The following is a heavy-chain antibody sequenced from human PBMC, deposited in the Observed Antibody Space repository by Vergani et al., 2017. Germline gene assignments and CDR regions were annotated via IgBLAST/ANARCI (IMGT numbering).Heavy chain of an antibody. J-gene: IGHJ6*02. D-gene: IGHD3-10*01. V-gene: IGHV3-30*03. CDR2: ISYDGSNK. Sequence: QVQLVESGGGVVQPGRSLRLSCAASGLTFSSYGMHWVRQAPGKGLEWVAVISYDGSNKYYADSVKGRFTISRDDSKNTLYLQMTSLKTEDTAVYYCPTDGYYCSGNYYNVVYYYGMDVWGQGTTVTVSS. CDR3: PTDGYYCSGNYYNVVYYYGMDV. CDR1: GLTFSSYG.